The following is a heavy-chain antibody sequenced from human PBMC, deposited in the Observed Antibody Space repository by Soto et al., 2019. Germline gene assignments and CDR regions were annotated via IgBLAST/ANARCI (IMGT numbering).Heavy chain of an antibody. D-gene: IGHD6-6*01. J-gene: IGHJ6*02. V-gene: IGHV1-18*01. CDR2: VSPYNGNT. CDR1: GYTFTDHG. CDR3: ARVIAARPDYGMDV. Sequence: ASVKVSCKTSGYTFTDHGLSWVRQAPGQGLGWLGWVSPYNGNTKYAQKFQGRVTMTTDTSTRTPYMELRSLRPDDTAVYYCARVIAARPDYGMDVWGQGTTVTVSS.